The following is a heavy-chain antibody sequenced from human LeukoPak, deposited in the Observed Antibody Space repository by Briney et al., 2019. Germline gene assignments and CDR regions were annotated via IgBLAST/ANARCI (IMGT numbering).Heavy chain of an antibody. Sequence: PGGSLRLSCAASGFTFSSYAMHWVRQAPGKGLEWVAVISYDGSNKYYADSVKGRFTISRDNSKNTLYLQMNSLRAEGTAVYYCAKDVGKWESLHFFDYWGQGTLVTVSS. D-gene: IGHD1-26*01. CDR2: ISYDGSNK. CDR3: AKDVGKWESLHFFDY. J-gene: IGHJ4*02. CDR1: GFTFSSYA. V-gene: IGHV3-30-3*01.